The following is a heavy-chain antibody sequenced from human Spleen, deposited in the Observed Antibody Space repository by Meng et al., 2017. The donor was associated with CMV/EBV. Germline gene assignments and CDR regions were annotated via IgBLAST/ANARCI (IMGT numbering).Heavy chain of an antibody. Sequence: ASVKVSCKASGYTFTGYYMHWVRQAPGQGLEWMGWINPNSGGTNYEQKFQGRVTMTRDTSISTAYMELSRLRSDDTAVYYCARVQQPFIYYYGMDVWGQGTTVTVSS. V-gene: IGHV1-2*02. J-gene: IGHJ6*02. CDR2: INPNSGGT. CDR3: ARVQQPFIYYYGMDV. D-gene: IGHD6-13*01. CDR1: GYTFTGYY.